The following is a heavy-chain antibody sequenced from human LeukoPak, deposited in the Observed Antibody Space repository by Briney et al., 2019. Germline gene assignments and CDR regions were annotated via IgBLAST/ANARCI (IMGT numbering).Heavy chain of an antibody. V-gene: IGHV3-7*03. CDR3: ARIFTADCSGGSCYSGWFDP. D-gene: IGHD2-15*01. CDR1: GFTFSDYW. J-gene: IGHJ5*02. Sequence: GGSLRPSCAASGFTFSDYWMSWVRQAPGKGLEWVANINQDGSEKYYVDSVKGRFTISRDNAKNSLYLQMNSLRAEDTAVYYCARIFTADCSGGSCYSGWFDPWGQGTLVTVSS. CDR2: INQDGSEK.